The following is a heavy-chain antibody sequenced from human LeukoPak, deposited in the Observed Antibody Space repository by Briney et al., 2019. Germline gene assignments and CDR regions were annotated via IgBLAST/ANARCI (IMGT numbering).Heavy chain of an antibody. CDR1: GGSISSYY. Sequence: SETLSLTCTVSGGSISSYYWSWIRQPPGKGLEWIGYIYYSGSTNYNPSLKSRVTISVDTSKNQFSLKLSSVIAADTAVYYCARASRGNCSGGSCYLRFYFDYWGQGTLVTVSS. CDR2: IYYSGST. J-gene: IGHJ4*02. D-gene: IGHD2-15*01. CDR3: ARASRGNCSGGSCYLRFYFDY. V-gene: IGHV4-59*01.